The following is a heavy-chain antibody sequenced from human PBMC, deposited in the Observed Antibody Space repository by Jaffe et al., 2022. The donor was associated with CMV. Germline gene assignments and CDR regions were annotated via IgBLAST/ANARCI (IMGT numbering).Heavy chain of an antibody. J-gene: IGHJ5*02. D-gene: IGHD3-22*01. CDR2: IDPSDSYT. Sequence: EVQLVQSGAEVKKPGESLRISCKGSGYSFTSYWISWVRQMPGKGLEWMGRIDPSDSYTNYSPSFQGHVTISADKSISTAYLQWSSLKASDTAMYYCARQDYYDSSGYKIDWFDPWGQGTLVTVSS. CDR1: GYSFTSYW. V-gene: IGHV5-10-1*03. CDR3: ARQDYYDSSGYKIDWFDP.